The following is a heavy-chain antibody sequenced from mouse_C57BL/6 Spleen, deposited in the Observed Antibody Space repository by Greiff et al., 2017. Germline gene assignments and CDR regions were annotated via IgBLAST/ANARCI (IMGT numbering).Heavy chain of an antibody. D-gene: IGHD2-10*01. V-gene: IGHV3-6*01. J-gene: IGHJ2*01. Sequence: EVQLVESGPGLVKPSQSLSLTCSVTGYSITSGYYWNWIRQFPGNKLEWMGYISYDGSNNYNPSLKNRISITRDTSKNQFFLKLNSVTTEDTATYYCARGAYYGNFDYWGQGTTLTVSS. CDR1: GYSITSGYY. CDR2: ISYDGSN. CDR3: ARGAYYGNFDY.